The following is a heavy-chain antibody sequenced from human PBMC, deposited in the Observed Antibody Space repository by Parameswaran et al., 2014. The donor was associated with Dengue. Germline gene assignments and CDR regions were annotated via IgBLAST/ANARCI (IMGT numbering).Heavy chain of an antibody. Sequence: WIRQPPGKGLEWVSGISWNSGSIGYADSVKGRFTISRDNAKNSLYLQMNSLRAEDTALYYCAKDMGSGPYDAFDIWGQGTMVTVSS. D-gene: IGHD6-19*01. CDR3: AKDMGSGPYDAFDI. V-gene: IGHV3-9*01. J-gene: IGHJ3*02. CDR2: ISWNSGSI.